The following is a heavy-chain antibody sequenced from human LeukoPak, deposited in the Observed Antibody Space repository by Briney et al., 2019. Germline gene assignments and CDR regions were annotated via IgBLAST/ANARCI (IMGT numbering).Heavy chain of an antibody. CDR3: ARDLRPYSSGYYYFDY. D-gene: IGHD3-22*01. Sequence: GGSLRLSCAASGFTFSSYAMSWVRQAPGKGLEWVSGISGSGGSTYYADSVKGRFTISRDNSKNTLYLQMNSLRAEDTAVYYCARDLRPYSSGYYYFDYWGQGTLVTVSS. V-gene: IGHV3-23*01. CDR1: GFTFSSYA. J-gene: IGHJ4*02. CDR2: ISGSGGST.